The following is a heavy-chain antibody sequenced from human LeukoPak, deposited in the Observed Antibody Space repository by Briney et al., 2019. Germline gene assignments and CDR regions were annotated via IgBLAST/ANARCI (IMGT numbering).Heavy chain of an antibody. J-gene: IGHJ6*03. Sequence: GGSLRLSCTASGFTFGDYAMSWFRQAPGKGLEWVSVIYSGGSTYYADSVKGRFTISRDNSKNTLYLQMNSLRAEDTAVYYCARDHYDFWSGYYYYYYYMDVWGKGTTVTVSS. CDR1: GFTFGDYA. CDR3: ARDHYDFWSGYYYYYYYMDV. CDR2: IYSGGST. V-gene: IGHV3-53*01. D-gene: IGHD3-3*01.